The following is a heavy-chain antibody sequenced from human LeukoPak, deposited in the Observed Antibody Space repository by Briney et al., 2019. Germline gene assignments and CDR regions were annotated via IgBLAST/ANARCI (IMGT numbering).Heavy chain of an antibody. Sequence: QPGGSLRLSXAASGFTFSNYWMVWVRQAPGEGLEWVANIRGDGSRQYYLDSVKGRFTISRDNAKNSLYLQMSSLRADDTAVYYCVRDANYHDGSNYYDVLDIWGQGTMVTVSS. D-gene: IGHD3-22*01. V-gene: IGHV3-7*01. CDR3: VRDANYHDGSNYYDVLDI. J-gene: IGHJ3*02. CDR1: GFTFSNYW. CDR2: IRGDGSRQ.